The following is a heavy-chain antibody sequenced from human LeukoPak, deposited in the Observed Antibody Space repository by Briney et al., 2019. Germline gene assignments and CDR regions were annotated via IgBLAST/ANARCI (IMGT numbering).Heavy chain of an antibody. CDR2: ISYDGSNK. D-gene: IGHD4-17*01. Sequence: GGSLRLSCAASGFTFSSYAMHWVRQAPGKGLEWVAVISYDGSNKYYADSVKGRFTISRDNSKNTLYLQMNSLRAEDTAVYYCVRASVSIRSGVQHWGQGTLVTVSS. V-gene: IGHV3-30-3*01. J-gene: IGHJ1*01. CDR1: GFTFSSYA. CDR3: VRASVSIRSGVQH.